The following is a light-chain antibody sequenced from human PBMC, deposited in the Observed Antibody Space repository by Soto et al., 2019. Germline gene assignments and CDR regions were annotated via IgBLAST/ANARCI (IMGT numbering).Light chain of an antibody. Sequence: EIVMTQSPDTLSLSPGERATLSCRASQTVSSNYLAWCQQRPGQAPRLLIYGASTRAAGIPARFSGSGSGTDFTLTISRLEPEDFAVYYCQQYGSSITFGQGTRLEIK. J-gene: IGKJ5*01. CDR3: QQYGSSIT. V-gene: IGKV3-20*01. CDR1: QTVSSNY. CDR2: GAS.